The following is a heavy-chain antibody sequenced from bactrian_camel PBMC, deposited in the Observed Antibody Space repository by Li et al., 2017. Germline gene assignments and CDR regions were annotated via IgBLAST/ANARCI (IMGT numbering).Heavy chain of an antibody. J-gene: IGHJ4*01. D-gene: IGHD3*01. CDR3: AAGWGCTERPGINY. CDR2: MYRKGAA. CDR1: GLTYNWHL. V-gene: IGHV3S26*01. Sequence: HVQLVESGGGSVQAGGSLSVSCVVSGLTYNWHLMGWFRQTPGKEREGVAAMYRKGAAIYEDSVKGRFTISKDNAKNTLYLQMNSLKPEDSAMYYCAAGWGCTERPGINYWGQGTQVTVS.